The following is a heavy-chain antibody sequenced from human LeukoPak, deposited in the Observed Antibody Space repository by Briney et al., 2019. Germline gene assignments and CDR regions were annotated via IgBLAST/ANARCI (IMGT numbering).Heavy chain of an antibody. D-gene: IGHD1-26*01. CDR3: GKDPGAGAPDPPGY. CDR1: GFTFVGYA. CDR2: ISYDGSNK. V-gene: IGHV3-30*18. J-gene: IGHJ4*02. Sequence: GGSLSLSLAPPGFTFVGYAMPGARQAPGRGLGGGAVISYDGSNKYYADSVKGRFTISRDNSKNTLYLQMNSLRAEDTAVYYCGKDPGAGAPDPPGYWGQGTLVTVSS.